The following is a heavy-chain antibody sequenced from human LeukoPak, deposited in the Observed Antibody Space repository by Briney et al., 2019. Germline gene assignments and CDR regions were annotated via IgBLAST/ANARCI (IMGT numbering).Heavy chain of an antibody. D-gene: IGHD5-18*01. V-gene: IGHV3-11*01. CDR2: ISSSGSTI. CDR1: GFTFSDYY. J-gene: IGHJ4*02. Sequence: GGSLRLSCIASGFTFSDYYMSWIRQAPGKGLEWVSCISSSGSTINHADSVKGRFTISRDNANNSLYLQMNSLRAEDTAVYYCARGQLWKDYWGQGTLVTVSS. CDR3: ARGQLWKDY.